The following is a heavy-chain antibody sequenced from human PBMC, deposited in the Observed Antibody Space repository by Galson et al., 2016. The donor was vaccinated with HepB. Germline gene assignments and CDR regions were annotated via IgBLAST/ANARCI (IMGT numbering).Heavy chain of an antibody. CDR2: MYHSGTT. CDR3: ANVRAGCSYTSCYFDS. V-gene: IGHV4-4*02. D-gene: IGHD2-2*01. CDR1: GASINSNNW. Sequence: ETLSLTCAVSGASINSNNWWTWVRQTPGRGPEWIGEMYHSGTTYYNPSLQGRVTISLDTSDNQFSLRLTSVTAADPAIYYCANVRAGCSYTSCYFDSWGQGTLVTASS. J-gene: IGHJ4*02.